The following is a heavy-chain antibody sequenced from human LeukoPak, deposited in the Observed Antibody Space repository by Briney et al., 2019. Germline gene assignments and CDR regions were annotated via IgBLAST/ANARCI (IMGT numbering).Heavy chain of an antibody. V-gene: IGHV3-66*01. CDR1: GFTVSNTY. CDR3: ARWGGGFNI. J-gene: IGHJ3*02. CDR2: IYRDGTT. Sequence: GGSLRLSCAASGFTVSNTYMSWVRQAPGRGLEWVSVIYRDGTTSYAGSVKGRFTISRDNSKSTLYLQMNSLRAEDTAVYYCARWGGGFNIWGQGTVVTVSS. D-gene: IGHD4-23*01.